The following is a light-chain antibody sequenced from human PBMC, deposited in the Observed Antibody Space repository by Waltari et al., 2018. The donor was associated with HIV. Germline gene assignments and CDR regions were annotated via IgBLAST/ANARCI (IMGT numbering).Light chain of an antibody. CDR3: CSYTGSKIYV. CDR1: SNDVGGYNY. V-gene: IGLV2-11*01. CDR2: DVT. Sequence: QSALTQPRSVSGSPGQSVTVSCTGTSNDVGGYNYVSWYQQHPGQAPKFIIFDVTARPSGIPDRFSDSKSGNTASLTISGLQAEDEADYYCCSYTGSKIYVFGTGTQVTVL. J-gene: IGLJ1*01.